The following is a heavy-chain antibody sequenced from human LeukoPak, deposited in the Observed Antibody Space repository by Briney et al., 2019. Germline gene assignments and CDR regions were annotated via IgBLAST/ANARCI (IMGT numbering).Heavy chain of an antibody. J-gene: IGHJ4*02. CDR3: AKEEQYSYAI. D-gene: IGHD5-18*01. CDR1: GFTFSSYG. Sequence: GRSLRLSCAASGFTFSSYGMHWVRQAPGKGLEWVAVISHDESNQYYADSVKGRFTISRDNSKNTLYLQMNSLRAEDTAVYYCAKEEQYSYAIWGQGTLVTVSS. CDR2: ISHDESNQ. V-gene: IGHV3-30*18.